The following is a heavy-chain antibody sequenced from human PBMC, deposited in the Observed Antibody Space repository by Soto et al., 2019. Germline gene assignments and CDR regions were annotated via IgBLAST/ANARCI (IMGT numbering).Heavy chain of an antibody. CDR3: VRGGFRAYWIDP. D-gene: IGHD5-12*01. V-gene: IGHV3-74*02. Sequence: EVQLVESGGGLGQPGGSLRLSCAASGFTFTNYWIHWVRQAPGKGLVWVSRINSDGGTTNYADSVKGRFTISRDNAKNPVYLQMSRLRAEDTAVYYCVRGGFRAYWIDPWGQGTLVTVSS. CDR2: INSDGGTT. CDR1: GFTFTNYW. J-gene: IGHJ5*02.